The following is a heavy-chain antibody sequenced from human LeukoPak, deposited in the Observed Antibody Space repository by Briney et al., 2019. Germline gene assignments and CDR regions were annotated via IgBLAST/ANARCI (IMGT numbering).Heavy chain of an antibody. CDR3: ARDRSAAAGTPPFDY. J-gene: IGHJ4*02. V-gene: IGHV3-33*01. CDR2: IWYDGSNK. D-gene: IGHD6-13*01. Sequence: PGGSLRLSCAASGFTFSSYGMHWVRQAPGKGLEGVAVIWYDGSNKYYADSVKGRYTISRDNSKNTLYLQMNSLRAEDTAVYYCARDRSAAAGTPPFDYWGQGTLVTVSS. CDR1: GFTFSSYG.